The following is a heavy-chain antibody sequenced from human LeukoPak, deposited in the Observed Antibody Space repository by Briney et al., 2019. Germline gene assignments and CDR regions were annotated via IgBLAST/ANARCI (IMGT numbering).Heavy chain of an antibody. V-gene: IGHV4-59*01. CDR2: IYYSGST. D-gene: IGHD6-13*01. J-gene: IGHJ5*02. CDR3: ARVPFIAASGTENWFDP. CDR1: GGSISSYY. Sequence: SETLSLTCTVSGGSISSYYWSWIRQPPGKGLEWIGYIYYSGSTNYNPSLKSRVTISVDTSKNQFSLKLSSVTAADTAVYYCARVPFIAASGTENWFDPWGQGTLVTVSS.